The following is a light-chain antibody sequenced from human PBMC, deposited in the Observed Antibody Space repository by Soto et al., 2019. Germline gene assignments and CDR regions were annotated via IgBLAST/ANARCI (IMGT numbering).Light chain of an antibody. Sequence: DIQMTQSPSSVSASIGDRVIITCRASQDIGTWLAWYQQKPGQVPNLLMYLASSLHSGVPSRLRGSGSGTDFTLTISSLQPEDFATCYCQQANRFPAWTFGQGTKVDNK. J-gene: IGKJ1*01. CDR1: QDIGTW. CDR2: LAS. V-gene: IGKV1-12*01. CDR3: QQANRFPAWT.